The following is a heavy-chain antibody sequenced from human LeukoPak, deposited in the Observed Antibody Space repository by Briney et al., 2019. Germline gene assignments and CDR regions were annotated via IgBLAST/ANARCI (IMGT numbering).Heavy chain of an antibody. CDR2: ISYDGSNK. CDR3: ARGINDFWSGYYFDY. V-gene: IGHV3-30-3*01. J-gene: IGHJ4*02. D-gene: IGHD3-3*01. Sequence: GGSLRLSWAASGFTFNTYHMNWVRQAPGKGLEWVAVISYDGSNKYYADSVKGRFTISRDNSKNTLYLQMNSLRAEDTAVYYCARGINDFWSGYYFDYWGQGTLVTVSS. CDR1: GFTFNTYH.